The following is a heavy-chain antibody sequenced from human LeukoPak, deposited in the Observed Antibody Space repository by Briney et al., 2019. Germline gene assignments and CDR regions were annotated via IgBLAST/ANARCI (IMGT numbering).Heavy chain of an antibody. V-gene: IGHV3-48*03. CDR2: IISSGSTI. J-gene: IGHJ5*02. Sequence: GSLRLSCAASGFTFSSYEMNWVRPAPGKGLEWVSYIISSGSTIYYADSVKGRFTISRGNAKNSLYLQMNSLRAEDTAVYYCARVRRIIAAVGTGTRRENWFDPWGQGTLVTVSS. CDR1: GFTFSSYE. CDR3: ARVRRIIAAVGTGTRRENWFDP. D-gene: IGHD6-13*01.